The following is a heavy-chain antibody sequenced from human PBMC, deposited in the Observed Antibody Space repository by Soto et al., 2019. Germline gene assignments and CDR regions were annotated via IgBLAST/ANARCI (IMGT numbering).Heavy chain of an antibody. J-gene: IGHJ5*02. CDR2: IYYSGST. CDR3: ARSTDP. Sequence: QVQLQESGPGLVKPSQTLSLTCTVSGGSISSGGYYWSWIRQHPGKGLEWIGYIYYSGSTSYHPSPXSXXPISVATSKNQFSLKLSSVTAADTAVYYCARSTDPWGQGTLVTVSS. CDR1: GGSISSGGYY. V-gene: IGHV4-31*03.